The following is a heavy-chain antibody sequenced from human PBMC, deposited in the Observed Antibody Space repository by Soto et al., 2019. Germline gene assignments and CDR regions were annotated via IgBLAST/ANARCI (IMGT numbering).Heavy chain of an antibody. CDR1: GFTFSSYS. CDR3: AREGGDIVVVVAATPISYYYGMDV. D-gene: IGHD2-15*01. V-gene: IGHV3-48*02. Sequence: GGSLRLSCAASGFTFSSYSMNWVRQAPGKGLEWVSYISSSSSTIYYADSVKGRFTISRDNAKNSLYLLMNSLRDEDTAVYYCAREGGDIVVVVAATPISYYYGMDVWGQGTTVTVSS. CDR2: ISSSSSTI. J-gene: IGHJ6*02.